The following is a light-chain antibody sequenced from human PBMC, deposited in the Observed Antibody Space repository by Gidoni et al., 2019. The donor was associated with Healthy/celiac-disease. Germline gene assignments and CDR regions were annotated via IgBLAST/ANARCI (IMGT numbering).Light chain of an antibody. V-gene: IGKV3-20*01. CDR2: GAS. CDR3: QQYGSSPIT. J-gene: IGKJ4*01. Sequence: EIVLMPTPGTRSLSPGESATLPCRASQSVSSNYLAWYQQKPGQAPRLLIYGASSRVTGIPDRFSGSGSGTDFTLTISRLEPEDVAVYYCQQYGSSPITFGGGTKVEIK. CDR1: QSVSSNY.